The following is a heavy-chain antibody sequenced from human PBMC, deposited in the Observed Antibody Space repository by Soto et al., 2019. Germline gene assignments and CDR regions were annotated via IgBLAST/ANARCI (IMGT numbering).Heavy chain of an antibody. CDR1: GFTFTSSA. CDR3: AADHSGYSYDHFDY. Sequence: SVKVSCKASGFTFTSSAVQWVRQARGQRLEWIGWIVVGSGNTNYAQKFQERVTITRDMSTSTAYMELSSLRSEDTAVYYCAADHSGYSYDHFDYWGQGTMVTVSS. CDR2: IVVGSGNT. D-gene: IGHD5-18*01. V-gene: IGHV1-58*01. J-gene: IGHJ4*02.